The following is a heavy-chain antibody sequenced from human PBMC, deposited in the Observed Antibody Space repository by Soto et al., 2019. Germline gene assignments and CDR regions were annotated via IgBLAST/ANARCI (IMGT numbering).Heavy chain of an antibody. J-gene: IGHJ6*02. CDR2: VIHIFGTA. Sequence: QVQLVQSGAEVKKPGSSVKVSCKASGGTFSSYAISWVRQAPGQGLEWMGGVIHIFGTANHAQKFQGRVTNTADDSTSTAYMELSSLRSEDTAVYYCARERGTHLSYGMYVWGQGTTVTVSS. V-gene: IGHV1-69*01. D-gene: IGHD3-16*01. CDR1: GGTFSSYA. CDR3: ARERGTHLSYGMYV.